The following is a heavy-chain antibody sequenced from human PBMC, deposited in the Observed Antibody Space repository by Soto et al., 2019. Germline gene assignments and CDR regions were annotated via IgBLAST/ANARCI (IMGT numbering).Heavy chain of an antibody. Sequence: QVHLVESGGGVVQPGRSLRLSCAASGFTFRNYALHWVRQAPGKGLEWVAVISYDERSKYYADSVKGRFTISRDISKSTLYLQMNSLRNDETAVYYCARLGKEQWLGSYFDCWGQGSLVTVSS. CDR1: GFTFRNYA. CDR2: ISYDERSK. CDR3: ARLGKEQWLGSYFDC. D-gene: IGHD6-19*01. J-gene: IGHJ4*02. V-gene: IGHV3-30*04.